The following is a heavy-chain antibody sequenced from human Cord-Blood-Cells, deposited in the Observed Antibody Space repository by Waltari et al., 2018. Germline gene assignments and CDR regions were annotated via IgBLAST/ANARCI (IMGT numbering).Heavy chain of an antibody. CDR3: ALTSGWYVSPVDY. J-gene: IGHJ4*02. CDR1: GGSISSSSYY. V-gene: IGHV4-39*01. Sequence: QLQLQESGPGLVKPSETLSLTCTVPGGSISSSSYYWGWSRQPPGKGLEWIGSIYYSGSTYYNPSLKSRVTISVDTSKNQFSLKLSSVTAADTAVYYCALTSGWYVSPVDYWGQGTLVTVSS. D-gene: IGHD6-19*01. CDR2: IYYSGST.